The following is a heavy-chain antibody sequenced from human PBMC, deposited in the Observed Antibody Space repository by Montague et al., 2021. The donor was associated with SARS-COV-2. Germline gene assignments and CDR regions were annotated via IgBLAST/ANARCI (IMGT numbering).Heavy chain of an antibody. D-gene: IGHD3-3*02. J-gene: IGHJ3*01. CDR3: ASAFYGDHRAFDV. Sequence: CAISGDSVSSTSASWNWIRQSPSRGLEWLGRTYYRSRWRSQYPGSLESRITISGDTSKNQFSLQLNSVTPEDTAVYYCASAFYGDHRAFDVWGQGAMVTVSS. CDR2: TYYRSRWRS. V-gene: IGHV6-1*01. CDR1: GDSVSSTSAS.